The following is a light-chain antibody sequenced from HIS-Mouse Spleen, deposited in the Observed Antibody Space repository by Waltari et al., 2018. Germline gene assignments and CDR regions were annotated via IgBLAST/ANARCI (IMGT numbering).Light chain of an antibody. V-gene: IGLV2-18*02. Sequence: QSALTQPPSVSGSPGQSVTISCTGTSSDVGSYNLLSWHQQPPGTAPKLMIYEVSNRPSGVPDRFSGSKSGNTASLTISGLQAEDEADYYCSSYTSSSTVFGTGTKVTVL. J-gene: IGLJ1*01. CDR3: SSYTSSSTV. CDR2: EVS. CDR1: SSDVGSYNL.